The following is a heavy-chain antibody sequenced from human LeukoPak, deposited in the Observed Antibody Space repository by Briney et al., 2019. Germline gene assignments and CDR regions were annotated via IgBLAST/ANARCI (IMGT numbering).Heavy chain of an antibody. J-gene: IGHJ4*02. CDR1: GFTFSNSW. Sequence: EGSLRLSCAAHGFTFSNSWMSWVRQAPGKGLEWVANINQGGNDKQYVDSMKGRFTIARDNAKNSLFLQMDGLRVEDTAVYYCVTTTRGYSRDSWGQGTLVTVSS. CDR3: VTTTRGYSRDS. D-gene: IGHD3-22*01. CDR2: INQGGNDK. V-gene: IGHV3-7*01.